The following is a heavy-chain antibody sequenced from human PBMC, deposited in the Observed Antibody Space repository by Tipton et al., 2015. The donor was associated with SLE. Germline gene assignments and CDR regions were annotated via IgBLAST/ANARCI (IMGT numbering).Heavy chain of an antibody. Sequence: TLSLTCTVSGGSINSPGHYWGWIRQPPGKGLQWIGNIFYYGNTYYSPSLKSRVTISVATSNNQFSLKLTSVTAADTAFYYCARRSAEDWCFDLWGRGILVTVSS. CDR3: ARRSAEDWCFDL. CDR1: GGSINSPGHY. J-gene: IGHJ2*01. V-gene: IGHV4-39*01. CDR2: IFYYGNT.